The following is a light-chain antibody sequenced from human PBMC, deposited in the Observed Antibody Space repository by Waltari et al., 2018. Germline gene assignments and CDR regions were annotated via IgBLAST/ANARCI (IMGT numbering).Light chain of an antibody. CDR3: QQYYTAPQT. V-gene: IGKV4-1*01. CDR1: QNLLYSSNNKNY. J-gene: IGKJ1*01. Sequence: DLAMTQSPDSLAVSLGERATINCKSGQNLLYSSNNKNYLAWYQQKPGQPPKLLIYWASTRESGVPDRFSGSGSGTDFTLSISNLQAEDVAIYYCQQYYTAPQTFGQGTKVEI. CDR2: WAS.